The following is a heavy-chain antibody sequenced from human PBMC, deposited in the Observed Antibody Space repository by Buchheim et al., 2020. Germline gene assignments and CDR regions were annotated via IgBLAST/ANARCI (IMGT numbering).Heavy chain of an antibody. D-gene: IGHD1-14*01. CDR1: GGSISSGGYY. CDR2: IYYSGST. J-gene: IGHJ5*02. V-gene: IGHV4-31*03. CDR3: ARDRTGTTRDHWFDP. Sequence: QVQLQESGPGLVKPSQTLSLTCTVSGGSISSGGYYWSWIRQHPGKGLEWIGYIYYSGSTNYNPSLKSRVTMSVDTSKNQFSLKLSSVTAADTAVYYCARDRTGTTRDHWFDPWGQGTL.